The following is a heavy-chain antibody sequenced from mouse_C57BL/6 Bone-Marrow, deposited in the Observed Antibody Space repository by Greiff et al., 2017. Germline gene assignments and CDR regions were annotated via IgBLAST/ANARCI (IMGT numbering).Heavy chain of an antibody. J-gene: IGHJ2*01. CDR2: ISSGGSYT. D-gene: IGHD1-1*01. V-gene: IGHV5-6*01. CDR3: ARHSYYDDSSDFDY. Sequence: EVQLVESGGDLVKPGGSLKLSCAASGFTFSSYGMSWVRQTPDKRLEWVATISSGGSYTYYPASVKGRFTISRDNAKNTLYLQMRSLKSEDTAMYYCARHSYYDDSSDFDYWGQGTTLTVSS. CDR1: GFTFSSYG.